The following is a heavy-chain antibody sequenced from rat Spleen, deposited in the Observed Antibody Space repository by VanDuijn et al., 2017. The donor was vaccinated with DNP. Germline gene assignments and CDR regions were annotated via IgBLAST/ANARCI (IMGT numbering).Heavy chain of an antibody. CDR3: TSYYSGDFHY. CDR1: GFSLTTYS. Sequence: QVQLRESGPVLVQASETLSLTCTVSGFSLTTYSVSWVRQPSGKGPEWMGKMWYDGDTAYNSALKSRLSISRDTSKSQVFLKMNSLQTEDTAIYYGTSYYSGDFHYWGQGVMVTVSS. CDR2: MWYDGDT. D-gene: IGHD1-1*01. J-gene: IGHJ2*01. V-gene: IGHV2-34*01.